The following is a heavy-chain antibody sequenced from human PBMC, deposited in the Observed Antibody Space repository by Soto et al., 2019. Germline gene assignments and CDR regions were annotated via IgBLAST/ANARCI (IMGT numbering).Heavy chain of an antibody. V-gene: IGHV3-33*01. Sequence: GGSLRLSCAASGFTFSSYGMHWVRQAPGKGLEWVAVIWYDGSNKYYADSVKGRFTISRDNSKNTLYLQMNSLRAEDTAVYYCARDRDYDFWSGYTPMDVWGKGTTVTVSS. CDR2: IWYDGSNK. J-gene: IGHJ6*04. CDR3: ARDRDYDFWSGYTPMDV. CDR1: GFTFSSYG. D-gene: IGHD3-3*01.